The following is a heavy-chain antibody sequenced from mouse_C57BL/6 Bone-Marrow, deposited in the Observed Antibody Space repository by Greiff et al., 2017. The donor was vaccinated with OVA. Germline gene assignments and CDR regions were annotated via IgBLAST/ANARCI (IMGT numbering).Heavy chain of an antibody. CDR2: IWSGGST. J-gene: IGHJ3*01. Sequence: VQLQESGPGLVQPSQSLSITCTVSGFSLTSYGVHWVRQSPGKGLEWLGVIWSGGSTDYNAAFISRLSISKDNSKSQVFFKMNSLPADDTAIYYCARTSVIYYDYGFAYWGQGTLVTVSA. V-gene: IGHV2-2*01. CDR1: GFSLTSYG. CDR3: ARTSVIYYDYGFAY. D-gene: IGHD2-4*01.